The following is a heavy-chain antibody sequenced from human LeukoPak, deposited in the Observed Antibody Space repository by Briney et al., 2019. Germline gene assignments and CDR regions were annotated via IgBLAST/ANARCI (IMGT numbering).Heavy chain of an antibody. CDR3: ARYTEGHGFDI. V-gene: IGHV1-8*01. CDR2: MNPRDNT. CDR1: GYRSTSPD. Sequence: ASVKVSCKASGYRSTSPDISWVRQATGRGLEWLGWMNPRDNTGYAQKFQGRVTLTRDRSTNTAYMELSSLRSEDTAVYYCARYTEGHGFDIWGQGTAVTVS. J-gene: IGHJ3*02.